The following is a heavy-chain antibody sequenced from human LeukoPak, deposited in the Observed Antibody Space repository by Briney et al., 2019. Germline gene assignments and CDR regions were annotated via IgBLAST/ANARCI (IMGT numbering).Heavy chain of an antibody. D-gene: IGHD3-10*01. CDR2: ISYDGSNK. Sequence: GGSLRLSCAASGFTFSSYAMHWVRQAPGKGLEWVAVISYDGSNKYYADSVKGRFTISRDNSKNTLYLQMNSLRAEDTAVYYCARDLSKEFIGGIFDYWGQGTLVSVPS. CDR3: ARDLSKEFIGGIFDY. V-gene: IGHV3-30*04. CDR1: GFTFSSYA. J-gene: IGHJ4*02.